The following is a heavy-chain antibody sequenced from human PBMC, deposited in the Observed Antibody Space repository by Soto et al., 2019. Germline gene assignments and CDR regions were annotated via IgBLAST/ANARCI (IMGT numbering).Heavy chain of an antibody. CDR1: GYTLTELS. CDR3: ATKPHCSGGSCYWSYYMDV. CDR2: FDPEDGET. J-gene: IGHJ6*03. V-gene: IGHV1-24*01. Sequence: EASVKVSCKVSGYTLTELSMHWVRQAPGKGLEWMGGFDPEDGETIYAQKFQGRVTMTEDTSTDTAYMELSSLRSEDTAVYYCATKPHCSGGSCYWSYYMDVWGKGTTVTVSS. D-gene: IGHD2-15*01.